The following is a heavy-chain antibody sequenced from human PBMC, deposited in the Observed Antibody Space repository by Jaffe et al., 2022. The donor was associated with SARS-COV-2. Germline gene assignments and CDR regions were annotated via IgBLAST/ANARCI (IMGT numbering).Heavy chain of an antibody. CDR1: GFTFINSA. CDR3: ATDSNYYDVWRAFDI. D-gene: IGHD3-22*01. CDR2: IVVGSGNT. V-gene: IGHV1-58*02. J-gene: IGHJ3*02. Sequence: QMQLVQSGPEVKKPGTSVRVSCKASGFTFINSAMQWVRQARGQRLEWIGWIVVGSGNTNYAQKFQERVTITRDMSTNTAYMELSSLGSEDTAVYYCATDSNYYDVWRAFDIWGQGTMVTVSS.